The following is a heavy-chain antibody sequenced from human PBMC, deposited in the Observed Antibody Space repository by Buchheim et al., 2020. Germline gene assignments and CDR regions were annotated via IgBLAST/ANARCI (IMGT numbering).Heavy chain of an antibody. J-gene: IGHJ4*02. CDR1: GGSFSGYY. CDR3: AIRPHSSSWYVLRGDY. D-gene: IGHD6-13*01. CDR2: INHSGST. Sequence: QVQLQQWGAGLLKPSETLSLTCAVYGGSFSGYYWSWIRQPPGKGLEWIGEINHSGSTNYNPSLKSRVTISVDTPKNQFSLQLSSVTAADTAVYYCAIRPHSSSWYVLRGDYWGQGTL. V-gene: IGHV4-34*01.